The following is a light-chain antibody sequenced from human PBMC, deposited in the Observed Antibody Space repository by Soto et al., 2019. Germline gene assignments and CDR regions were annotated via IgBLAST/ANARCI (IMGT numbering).Light chain of an antibody. CDR2: KAS. CDR1: QSNRSW. Sequence: DIQMTQSPSTLSASVGDRVTITCRASQSNRSWLAWYQQKPGKAPKLLVYKASSLESGVPSRFSGSGSGTEFTLTISSLQPDDFATYYCQQYNSYPYTFGQGTKLEIK. J-gene: IGKJ2*01. V-gene: IGKV1-5*03. CDR3: QQYNSYPYT.